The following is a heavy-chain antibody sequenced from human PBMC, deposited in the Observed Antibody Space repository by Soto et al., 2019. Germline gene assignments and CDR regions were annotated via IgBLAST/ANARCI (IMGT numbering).Heavy chain of an antibody. CDR1: GGSINSSTYY. CDR3: ARRSSSSLGSLFDP. V-gene: IGHV4-39*01. Sequence: PSETLSLTCTVSGGSINSSTYYWDWIRQPPGKGLEWIGAMYYTGNKNYNPSLESRVTMSVDTSKNQFSLKLSSVTPTDTAVYYCARRSSSSLGSLFDPWGRGILVTVSS. J-gene: IGHJ5*02. D-gene: IGHD6-6*01. CDR2: MYYTGNK.